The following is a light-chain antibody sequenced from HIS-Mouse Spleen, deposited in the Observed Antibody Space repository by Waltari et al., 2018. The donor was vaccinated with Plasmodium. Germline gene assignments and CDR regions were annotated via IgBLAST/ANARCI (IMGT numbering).Light chain of an antibody. CDR1: ESVSSN. CDR3: QQYNNWPRGT. J-gene: IGKJ1*01. CDR2: GAS. Sequence: IVMTQSQATLSVSPGESATLSCRASESVSSNLAGYQQKPGQAPRLLIYGASTRATGIPARFSGSGSGTEFTLTISSMQSEDFAVYYCQQYNNWPRGTFGQGTKVEIK. V-gene: IGKV3-15*01.